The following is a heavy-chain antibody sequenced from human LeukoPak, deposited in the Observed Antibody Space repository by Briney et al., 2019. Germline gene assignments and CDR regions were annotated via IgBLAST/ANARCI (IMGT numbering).Heavy chain of an antibody. CDR3: ARAAIVVVPAAPTLKAYYYYYMDV. J-gene: IGHJ6*03. D-gene: IGHD2-2*01. Sequence: SETLSLTCTVSGGSLSSYYWSWVRQPPGRGLEWIGYIYYSGSTNYNPSLKSRVPISVDTSKNQFSLKLSSVTAADTAVCYCARAAIVVVPAAPTLKAYYYYYMDVWGKGTTVTISS. CDR2: IYYSGST. CDR1: GGSLSSYY. V-gene: IGHV4-59*01.